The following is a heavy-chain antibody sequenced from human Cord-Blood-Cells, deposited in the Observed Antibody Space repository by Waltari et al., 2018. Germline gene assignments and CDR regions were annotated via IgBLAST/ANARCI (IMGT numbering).Heavy chain of an antibody. J-gene: IGHJ4*02. CDR2: IWYDGSNK. Sequence: QVQLVESGGGVVQPGRSLRLSCAASGFTFSSYGMHWVRQAPGKGLEWVAVIWYDGSNKYYADSVKGRFTISRDNSKNTLYLQMNSLRAEDTAVYYCARAGMEYNWNLDYWGQGTLVNVSS. V-gene: IGHV3-33*01. CDR3: ARAGMEYNWNLDY. CDR1: GFTFSSYG. D-gene: IGHD1-20*01.